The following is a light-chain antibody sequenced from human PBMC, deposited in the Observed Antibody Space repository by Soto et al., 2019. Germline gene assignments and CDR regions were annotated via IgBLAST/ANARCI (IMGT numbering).Light chain of an antibody. CDR1: QSVNSNY. CDR3: HQYGLSPRHP. CDR2: GAS. Sequence: EIVLTQSPGTLSLSPGESAILSCRASQSVNSNYLAWYQQKPGQAPRLLIYGASSRATGVPNRFSGSGSGTDFALTISSLEPEDFAVYYCHQYGLSPRHPFRQGTKLEIK. V-gene: IGKV3-20*01. J-gene: IGKJ2*01.